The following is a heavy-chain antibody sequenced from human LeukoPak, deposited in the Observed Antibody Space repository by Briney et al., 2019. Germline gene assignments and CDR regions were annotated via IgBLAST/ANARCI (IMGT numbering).Heavy chain of an antibody. D-gene: IGHD4-17*01. CDR1: GYSFTYW. CDR2: IYSGDSHT. J-gene: IGHJ4*02. CDR3: ASARHGDYVWDY. Sequence: LGESLKISCKGSGYSFTYWIGWVRQMPGKGLEWMGIIYSGDSHTKYSPSFQGRVTISVDNSISTAYLQWSSLEASDTAMYYCASARHGDYVWDYWGQGTLVTVPS. V-gene: IGHV5-51*01.